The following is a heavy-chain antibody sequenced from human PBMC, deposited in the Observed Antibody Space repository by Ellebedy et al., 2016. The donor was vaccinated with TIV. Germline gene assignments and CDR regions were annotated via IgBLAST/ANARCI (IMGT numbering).Heavy chain of an antibody. Sequence: GGSLRLSCAASGNTFSSYNMNWVRQAPGKGLQWVSYISTTSSNIYYADSVKGRFTITRDNAKNSLTLQMDRLRDEDTAVYYCVRDGGRDGYTYWYFDLWGRGTLVTVSS. V-gene: IGHV3-48*02. CDR1: GNTFSSYN. D-gene: IGHD5-24*01. CDR3: VRDGGRDGYTYWYFDL. J-gene: IGHJ2*01. CDR2: ISTTSSNI.